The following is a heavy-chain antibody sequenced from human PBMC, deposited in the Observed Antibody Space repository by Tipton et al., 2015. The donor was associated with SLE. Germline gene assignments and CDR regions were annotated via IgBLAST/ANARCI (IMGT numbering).Heavy chain of an antibody. Sequence: RSLRLSCAASGFTFDDYAMHWVRQAPGKGLEWVSGFSWNSGSLGYADSVKGRFTVSRDNAKNSLYLQMNSLRVEDTALYFCAKGEMPTIRGFGMDVWGQGTTVTVSS. D-gene: IGHD5-24*01. CDR1: GFTFDDYA. CDR3: AKGEMPTIRGFGMDV. J-gene: IGHJ6*02. V-gene: IGHV3-9*01. CDR2: FSWNSGSL.